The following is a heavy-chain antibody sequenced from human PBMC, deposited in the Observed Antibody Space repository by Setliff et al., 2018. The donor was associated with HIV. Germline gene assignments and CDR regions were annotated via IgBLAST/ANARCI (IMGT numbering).Heavy chain of an antibody. Sequence: SETLSLTCAVYGGSFSGWYWTWIRLIPGKGLQWIGEIEYGGSTTYNPSLESRLTISVDTSKTQFSLKLSAVTVADTGIYYCARGPARRYRFSTVYGLWGPGTRVTVSS. CDR1: GGSFSGWY. V-gene: IGHV4-34*01. CDR2: IEYGGST. J-gene: IGHJ3*01. D-gene: IGHD2-2*01. CDR3: ARGPARRYRFSTVYGL.